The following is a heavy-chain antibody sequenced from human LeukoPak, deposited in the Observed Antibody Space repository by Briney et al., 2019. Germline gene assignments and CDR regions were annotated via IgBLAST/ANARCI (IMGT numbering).Heavy chain of an antibody. Sequence: GGSLRLSCAASGFTFSSYGMSWVRQAPGKGLEWVSSISSSSYIYYADSVKGRFTISRDNAKNSLYLQMNSLRAEDTAVYYCAELGITMIGGVWGKGTTVTISS. CDR3: AELGITMIGGV. J-gene: IGHJ6*04. D-gene: IGHD3-10*02. CDR2: ISSSSYI. CDR1: GFTFSSYG. V-gene: IGHV3-21*01.